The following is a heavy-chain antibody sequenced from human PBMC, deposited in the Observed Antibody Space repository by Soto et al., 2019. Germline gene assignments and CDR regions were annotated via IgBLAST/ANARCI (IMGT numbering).Heavy chain of an antibody. CDR3: ARGRGYSYVWYFDY. Sequence: EVQLAESGGGVVRPGGSLRLSCAASGFTFDDNGMSWVRQAPGRGLEWVSGINWNGGSTGYADSVKGRFTISRDNAKNSLYLQMNSLRAEDTALYYCARGRGYSYVWYFDYWGQGTLVTVSS. D-gene: IGHD5-18*01. J-gene: IGHJ4*02. CDR1: GFTFDDNG. V-gene: IGHV3-20*04. CDR2: INWNGGST.